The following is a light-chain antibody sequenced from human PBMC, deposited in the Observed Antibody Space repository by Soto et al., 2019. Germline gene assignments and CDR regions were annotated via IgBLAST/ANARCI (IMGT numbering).Light chain of an antibody. Sequence: DIQMTQSPTSLSASVGDRVTITCRASQGIRNFVAWYQQKPGKPPKLLIYAASTLQSGVPSRFSGSGSGTDFTLTITSLHPEDVATYSCQKYSSVPVFGPGTKVEI. CDR2: AAS. V-gene: IGKV1-27*01. J-gene: IGKJ3*01. CDR1: QGIRNF. CDR3: QKYSSVPV.